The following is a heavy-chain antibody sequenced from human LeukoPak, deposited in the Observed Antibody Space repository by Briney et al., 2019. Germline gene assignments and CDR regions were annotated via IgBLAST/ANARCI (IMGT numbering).Heavy chain of an antibody. Sequence: SETLSLTCSVSGGSIATGGYYWSWVRQLPGKGLECIGSIYYSGSTYYNPSLKSRLTVSIDASQNQFSLRLNSVTAADTAVYYCARFVSRRIAAAGVWFDPWAREPWSPSPQ. CDR1: GGSIATGGYY. CDR2: IYYSGST. CDR3: ARFVSRRIAAAGVWFDP. V-gene: IGHV4-31*03. J-gene: IGHJ5*02. D-gene: IGHD6-13*01.